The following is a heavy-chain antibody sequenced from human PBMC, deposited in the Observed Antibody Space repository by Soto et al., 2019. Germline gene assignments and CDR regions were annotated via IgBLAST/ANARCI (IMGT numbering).Heavy chain of an antibody. V-gene: IGHV4-30-4*01. CDR2: ISYSGST. CDR3: ARVLRGYSYPQGANYYHGMGV. Sequence: SSETLSLTCTVSGVSISSDEYYWSWIRQPPGKGLDWIGNISYSGSTYYNPSLKSRVTLSVDTSENQFSLEVTSVTAADTAVYYCARVLRGYSYPQGANYYHGMGVWGQGPTVTVSS. J-gene: IGHJ6*02. D-gene: IGHD5-18*01. CDR1: GVSISSDEYY.